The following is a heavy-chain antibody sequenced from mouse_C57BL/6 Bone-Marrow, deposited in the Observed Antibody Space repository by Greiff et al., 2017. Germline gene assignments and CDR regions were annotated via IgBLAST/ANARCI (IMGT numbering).Heavy chain of an antibody. D-gene: IGHD2-12*01. V-gene: IGHV1-76*01. CDR1: GYTFTDYY. Sequence: VQLQQSGAELVRPGASVKLSCKASGYTFTDYYINWVKQRPGQGLEWIARIYPGSGNTYYNEKFKGKATLTAEKSSSTAYMQLSSLTSEASAVYFGARPDLRAWFAYWGQGTLVTVSA. J-gene: IGHJ3*01. CDR3: ARPDLRAWFAY. CDR2: IYPGSGNT.